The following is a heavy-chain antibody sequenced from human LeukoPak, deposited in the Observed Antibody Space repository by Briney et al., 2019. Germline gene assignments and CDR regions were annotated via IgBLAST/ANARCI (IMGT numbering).Heavy chain of an antibody. CDR3: GRDVVVTSSPDAFDI. V-gene: IGHV4-31*11. CDR2: ISNSGTT. D-gene: IGHD2-21*02. J-gene: IGHJ3*02. Sequence: SETLSLTCAVSVDSLTSGGYYWTCIRHHPGKGLEWSVYISNSGTTSYNPSLKSRVSISVDTSDNQFSLRLTSVTDADTAVYYCGRDVVVTSSPDAFDIWGQGPMVPVS. CDR1: VDSLTSGGYY.